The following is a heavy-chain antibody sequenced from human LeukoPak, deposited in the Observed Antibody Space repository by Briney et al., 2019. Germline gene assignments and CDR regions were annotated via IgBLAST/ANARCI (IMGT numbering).Heavy chain of an antibody. V-gene: IGHV1-69*04. J-gene: IGHJ4*02. Sequence: SVKVSCKASGGTFSSYTISWVRQAPGQGLEWMGRIIPILDIANYAQKFQGRVTITSHKSPRTAYMELSSLSSEDTAVYYCARDPPPRGYSYGYGYEDYWGQGTLVTVSS. CDR2: IIPILDIA. CDR3: ARDPPPRGYSYGYGYEDY. D-gene: IGHD5-18*01. CDR1: GGTFSSYT.